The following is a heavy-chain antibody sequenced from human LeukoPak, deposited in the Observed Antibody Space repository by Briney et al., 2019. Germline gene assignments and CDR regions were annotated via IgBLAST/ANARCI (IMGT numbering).Heavy chain of an antibody. CDR1: GGSFSGYY. V-gene: IGHV4-34*01. CDR2: INHSGST. CDR3: ARGGNCSGGSCYFKDDAFDI. D-gene: IGHD2-15*01. Sequence: SETLSLTCAVYGGSFSGYYWSWIRQPPGKGLEWIGEINHSGSTNYNPSLKSRVTISVDTSKNQFSLKLSSVTAADTAVYYCARGGNCSGGSCYFKDDAFDIWGQGTMVTVSS. J-gene: IGHJ3*02.